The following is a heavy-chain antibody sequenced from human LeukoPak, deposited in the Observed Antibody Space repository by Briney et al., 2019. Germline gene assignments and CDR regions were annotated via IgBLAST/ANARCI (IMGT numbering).Heavy chain of an antibody. J-gene: IGHJ1*01. V-gene: IGHV3-48*01. Sequence: GGSLRLSCAASGFTFSSYSMNWVRQAPGKGLEWVSYISSSSSTIYYADSVKGRFTISRDNAKNSLYLQMNTLRAEDTAVYYCVRDGAVVTSGSYPWRYFQYWGQGTLVTVSS. D-gene: IGHD3-10*01. CDR2: ISSSSSTI. CDR1: GFTFSSYS. CDR3: VRDGAVVTSGSYPWRYFQY.